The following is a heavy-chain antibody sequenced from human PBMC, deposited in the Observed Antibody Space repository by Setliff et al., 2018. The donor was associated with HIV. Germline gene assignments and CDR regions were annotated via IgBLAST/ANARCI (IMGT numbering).Heavy chain of an antibody. J-gene: IGHJ3*01. D-gene: IGHD3-9*01. Sequence: GSLRLSCAASGFTFRTYGFHWVRQAPGKGLEWVAVIWYDGSNKYYADSVKGRFTISRDNSKNTLYLQMNSLRAEDTAIYYCAKDESTDWRTFDFWGQGTMVTVSS. CDR2: IWYDGSNK. CDR1: GFTFRTYG. V-gene: IGHV3-33*06. CDR3: AKDESTDWRTFDF.